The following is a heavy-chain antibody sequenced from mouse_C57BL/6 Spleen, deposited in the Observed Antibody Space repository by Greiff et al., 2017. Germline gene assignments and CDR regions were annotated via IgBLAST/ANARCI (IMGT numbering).Heavy chain of an antibody. Sequence: VQLKQSGPELVKPGASVKMSCKASGYTFTDYNMHWVKQSNGKSLEWIGYINPNNGGTSYNQKFKGKATLTVNKSSSTAYMELRSLTSEDSAVYYCAIYYDGYYGDWGQGTTRTVSS. CDR1: GYTFTDYN. CDR2: INPNNGGT. D-gene: IGHD2-3*01. CDR3: AIYYDGYYGD. J-gene: IGHJ2*01. V-gene: IGHV1-22*01.